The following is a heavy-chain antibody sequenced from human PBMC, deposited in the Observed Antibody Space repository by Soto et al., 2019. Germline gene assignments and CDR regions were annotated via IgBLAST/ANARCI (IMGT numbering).Heavy chain of an antibody. Sequence: ASVKVSCKASGYTFTSYYTHWVRQAPGQGLEWMGIINPSGGSTSYAQKFQGRVTMTRDTSASTAYMELSSLRSEDTAVYYCASCAGPSYYYYGMDVWGQGTTVTVSS. CDR1: GYTFTSYY. V-gene: IGHV1-46*01. J-gene: IGHJ6*02. CDR2: INPSGGST. CDR3: ASCAGPSYYYYGMDV. D-gene: IGHD2-21*01.